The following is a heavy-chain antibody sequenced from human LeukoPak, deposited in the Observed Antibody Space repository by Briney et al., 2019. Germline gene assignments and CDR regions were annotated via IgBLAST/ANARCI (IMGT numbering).Heavy chain of an antibody. CDR3: TTLKGYYGSGSSH. D-gene: IGHD3-10*01. V-gene: IGHV3-21*03. CDR2: ISSSSSYI. CDR1: GFTFSSYS. J-gene: IGHJ4*02. Sequence: GGSLRLACAASGFTFSSYSMNWVRQAPGKGLEWVSSISSSSSYIYYADSVKGRFTISRDNAKNSLYLQMNSLKTEDTAVYYCTTLKGYYGSGSSHWGQGTLVTVSS.